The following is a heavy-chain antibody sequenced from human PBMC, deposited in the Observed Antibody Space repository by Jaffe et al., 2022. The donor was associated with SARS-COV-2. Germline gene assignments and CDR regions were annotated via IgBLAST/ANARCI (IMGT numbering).Heavy chain of an antibody. D-gene: IGHD1-26*01. V-gene: IGHV3-9*01. CDR1: GFTFDDYA. CDR3: AKDTSGSYRVAAFDI. Sequence: EVQLVESGGGLVQPGRSLRLSCAASGFTFDDYAMHWVRQAPGKGLEWVSGISWNSGSIGYADSVKGRFTISRDNAKNSLYLQMNSLRAEDTALYYCAKDTSGSYRVAAFDIWGQGTMVTVSS. CDR2: ISWNSGSI. J-gene: IGHJ3*02.